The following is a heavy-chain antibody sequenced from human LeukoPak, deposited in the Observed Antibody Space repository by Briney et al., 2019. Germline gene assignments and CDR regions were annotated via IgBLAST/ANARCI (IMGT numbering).Heavy chain of an antibody. V-gene: IGHV3-23*01. CDR3: AKEGGDFWSSYYFLDY. Sequence: PGGSLRLSCAASGFTVSSNYMSWVRQAPGKGLEWVSSISASGGSTYYADSLKGRFIISRDNSRNTLSLQMNSLRAEDTALYYCAKEGGDFWSSYYFLDYWGQGTLVTVSS. CDR2: ISASGGST. D-gene: IGHD3-3*01. J-gene: IGHJ4*02. CDR1: GFTVSSNY.